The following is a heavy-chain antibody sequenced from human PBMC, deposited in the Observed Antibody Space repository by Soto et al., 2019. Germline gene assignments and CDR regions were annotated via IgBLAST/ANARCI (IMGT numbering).Heavy chain of an antibody. CDR1: NDSIRSDNW. Sequence: QVHLQESGPGLVKPSETLSLTCSVSNDSIRSDNWWSWVRQPPGKGLEWIGEIFHSGSSNNHPSLKSRVTLSVDKTKNEFSLKLSSVTAADTAVYYCARRLFVRGTLGYYDYWGQGTLVTVSS. CDR3: ARRLFVRGTLGYYDY. CDR2: IFHSGSS. D-gene: IGHD3-10*02. V-gene: IGHV4-4*02. J-gene: IGHJ4*02.